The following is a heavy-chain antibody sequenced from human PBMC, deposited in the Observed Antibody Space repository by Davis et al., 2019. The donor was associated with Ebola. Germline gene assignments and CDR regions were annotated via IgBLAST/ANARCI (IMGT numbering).Heavy chain of an antibody. Sequence: SETLSLTCTVSGGHISGYYWSWIRQPPGKGLEWIGYIYYSGSTNYNPSLKSRVTISVDTSKNQFSLKLSSVTAADTAVYYCASGYSSSWPDYWGQGTLVTVSS. CDR1: GGHISGYY. V-gene: IGHV4-59*08. CDR3: ASGYSSSWPDY. D-gene: IGHD6-13*01. CDR2: IYYSGST. J-gene: IGHJ4*02.